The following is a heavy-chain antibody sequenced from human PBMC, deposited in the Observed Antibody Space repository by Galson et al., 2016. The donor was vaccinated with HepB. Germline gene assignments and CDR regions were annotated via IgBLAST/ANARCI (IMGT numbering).Heavy chain of an antibody. J-gene: IGHJ4*02. Sequence: SLRLSCAVSRFTVSNNYMSWVRQAPGKGLEGVSVIYSGGRTYYTDSVKGRFTISRDSSKNTLYLQMNSLRAEDTAVYYCARHPQNNLWGQGTLVTVSS. D-gene: IGHD1/OR15-1a*01. CDR2: IYSGGRT. CDR3: ARHPQNNL. CDR1: RFTVSNNY. V-gene: IGHV3-53*01.